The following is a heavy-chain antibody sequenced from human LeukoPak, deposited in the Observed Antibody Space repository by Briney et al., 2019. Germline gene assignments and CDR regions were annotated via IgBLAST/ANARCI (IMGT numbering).Heavy chain of an antibody. Sequence: ASVKVSCKASGFTFTSSAMQWVRQARGQRLEWIGWIVVGSGNTNYAQKFQERVTITRDMSTSTAYMELSSLRSEDTAVYYCAADLSGATIPDCWGQGTLVTVSS. D-gene: IGHD1-26*01. CDR2: IVVGSGNT. CDR3: AADLSGATIPDC. J-gene: IGHJ4*02. V-gene: IGHV1-58*02. CDR1: GFTFTSSA.